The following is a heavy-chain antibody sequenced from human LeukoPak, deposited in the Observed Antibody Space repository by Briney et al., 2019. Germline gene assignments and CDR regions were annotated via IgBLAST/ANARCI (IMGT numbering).Heavy chain of an antibody. J-gene: IGHJ4*02. Sequence: GGSLRLSCTASGFTFGDYAMSWFRQAPGKGLEWVGFIRSKAYGGTTEYAASVKGRFTISRDDSKSIAYLQMNSLKTEDTAVYYCARYGGQQRYFFDYWGQGTLVTVSS. D-gene: IGHD6-13*01. CDR1: GFTFGDYA. CDR3: ARYGGQQRYFFDY. CDR2: IRSKAYGGTT. V-gene: IGHV3-49*03.